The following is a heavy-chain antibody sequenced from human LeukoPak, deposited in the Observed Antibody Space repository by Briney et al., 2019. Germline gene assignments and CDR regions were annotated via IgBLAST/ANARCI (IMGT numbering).Heavy chain of an antibody. D-gene: IGHD2-2*01. CDR1: GGSFSGYY. CDR2: IYTSGST. CDR3: ARDNAAAFDY. Sequence: SETLSLTCAVYGGSFSGYYWSWIRQPAGKGLEWIGRIYTSGSTNYNPSLKSRVTMSVDTSKNQFSLKLSSVTAADTAVYYCARDNAAAFDYWGQGTLVTVSS. J-gene: IGHJ4*02. V-gene: IGHV4-4*07.